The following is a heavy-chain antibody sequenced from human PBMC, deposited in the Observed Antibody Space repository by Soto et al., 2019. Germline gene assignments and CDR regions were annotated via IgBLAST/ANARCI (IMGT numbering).Heavy chain of an antibody. CDR2: IYYSGST. CDR3: ARVVVAATPGWFDP. CDR1: GGSISSGGYY. Sequence: QVQLQESGPGLVKPSQTLSLTCTVSGGSISSGGYYWSWIRQHPGKGLEWIGYIYYSGSTYYNPSLKSRVTRSVDTSKNQFSLKLSSVTAADTAVYYCARVVVAATPGWFDPWGQGTLVTVSS. V-gene: IGHV4-31*03. J-gene: IGHJ5*02. D-gene: IGHD2-15*01.